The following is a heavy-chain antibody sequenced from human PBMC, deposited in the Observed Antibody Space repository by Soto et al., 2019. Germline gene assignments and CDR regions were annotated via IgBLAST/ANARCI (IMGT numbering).Heavy chain of an antibody. D-gene: IGHD4-17*01. J-gene: IGHJ4*02. CDR1: GYTFTSYA. V-gene: IGHV1-3*01. CDR2: INAGNGNT. CDR3: ARDLGPLTTVVTPLAY. Sequence: QVQLVQSGAEVKKPGASVKVSCKASGYTFTSYAMHWVRQAPGQRLEWMGWINAGNGNTKYSQKFQGRITITRATSASTAYMELSSLISEDTAVYYCARDLGPLTTVVTPLAYWGQGTLVTVSS.